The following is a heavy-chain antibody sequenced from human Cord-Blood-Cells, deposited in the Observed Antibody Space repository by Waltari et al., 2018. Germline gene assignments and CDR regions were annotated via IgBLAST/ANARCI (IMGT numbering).Heavy chain of an antibody. CDR3: GVDY. CDR2: IRYDGSNK. V-gene: IGHV3-30*02. CDR1: GFTFSSYG. J-gene: IGHJ4*02. Sequence: QVQLVESGGGVVKPGGSLRLSCAAPGFTFSSYGMHWVRQAPGKGLEWVAFIRYDGSNKYYADSVKGRFTISRDNSKNTLYLQMNSLRAEDTAVYYCGVDYWGQGTLVTVSS.